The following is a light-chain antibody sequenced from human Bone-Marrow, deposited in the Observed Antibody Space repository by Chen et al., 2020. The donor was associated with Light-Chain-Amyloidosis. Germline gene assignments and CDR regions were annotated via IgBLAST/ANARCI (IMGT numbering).Light chain of an antibody. CDR2: RDT. V-gene: IGLV3-25*03. CDR1: ALPTKY. J-gene: IGLJ2*01. CDR3: QSADSSGTYEVI. Sequence: SYEPTTPPSVSVSPGQTARIPCPGDALPTKYAYWYQQKPGQAPVLVIHRDTERPSGISERFSGSSSGTTATLTISGVQAEDEADYHCQSADSSGTYEVIFGGGTKLTVL.